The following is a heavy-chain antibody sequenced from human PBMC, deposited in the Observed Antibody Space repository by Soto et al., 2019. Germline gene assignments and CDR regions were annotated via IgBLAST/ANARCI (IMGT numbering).Heavy chain of an antibody. CDR2: IYPGDSDT. CDR3: ATYSSSGSLGMDV. CDR1: GYSFTSYW. V-gene: IGHV5-51*01. J-gene: IGHJ6*02. Sequence: GESLKISCNGSGYSFTSYWIGWVRQMPGKGLEWMGIIYPGDSDTRYSPSFQGQVTISADKSISTAYLQWSSLKASDTAMYYCATYSSSGSLGMDVWGQGTTVTVSS. D-gene: IGHD6-6*01.